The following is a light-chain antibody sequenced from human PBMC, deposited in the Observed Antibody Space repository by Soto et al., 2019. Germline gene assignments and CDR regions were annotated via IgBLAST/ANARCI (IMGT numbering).Light chain of an antibody. Sequence: DIVMTQSPDSLAVSLGERATINCKSSQSVFYSSNNKNYLAWYQQKPGQPPKLLIYWASTRESGVPDRFSGSGSGTDFALPISSLQAEDVAVYSCQQYYDTPPYTFGQGTKLEIK. CDR1: QSVFYSSNNKNY. J-gene: IGKJ2*01. CDR2: WAS. V-gene: IGKV4-1*01. CDR3: QQYYDTPPYT.